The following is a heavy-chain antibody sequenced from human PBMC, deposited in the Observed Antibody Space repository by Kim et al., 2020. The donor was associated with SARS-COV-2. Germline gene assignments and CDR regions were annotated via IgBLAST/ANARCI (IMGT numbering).Heavy chain of an antibody. CDR3: AKEGSENLGYVPDP. CDR1: GFTFSSYG. V-gene: IGHV3-30*18. CDR2: ISYDGSNK. D-gene: IGHD5-12*01. Sequence: GGSLRLSWAASGFTFSSYGMHWVRQAPGKGLEWVAVISYDGSNKYYADSVKGRFTISRDNSKNTLYLQMNSLRAEDTAVYYCAKEGSENLGYVPDPWGQG. J-gene: IGHJ5*02.